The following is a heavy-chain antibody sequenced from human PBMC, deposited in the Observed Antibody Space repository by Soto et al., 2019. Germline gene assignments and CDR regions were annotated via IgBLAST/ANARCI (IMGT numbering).Heavy chain of an antibody. J-gene: IGHJ4*03. CDR2: IKEDGSAK. Sequence: EVQLVGSGGGLVQPGGSLRLSCAASGFTFSRYWMSWVRQAPGKGLEWVANIKEDGSAKYYVDSVKGRFTISRDNAENSQQLQMNSVGAEDSAGYYGVKTQDGYGGYLDSWGQGTMVTVSS. V-gene: IGHV3-7*05. D-gene: IGHD1-26*01. CDR3: VKTQDGYGGYLDS. CDR1: GFTFSRYW.